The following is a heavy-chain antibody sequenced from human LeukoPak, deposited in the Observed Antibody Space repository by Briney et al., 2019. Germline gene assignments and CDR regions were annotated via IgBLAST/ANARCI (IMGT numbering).Heavy chain of an antibody. D-gene: IGHD6-13*01. CDR1: GFTFSSYA. J-gene: IGHJ4*02. Sequence: PGGSLRLSCAASGFTFSSYAMNWVRQAPGKGLEWVSTISGSGSRTYYADSVKGRFTISRDNFRNTLYLQMNSLRAEDTAIYYCAKSTAAAGTVTIFEYWGQGTLVTVSS. V-gene: IGHV3-23*01. CDR2: ISGSGSRT. CDR3: AKSTAAAGTVTIFEY.